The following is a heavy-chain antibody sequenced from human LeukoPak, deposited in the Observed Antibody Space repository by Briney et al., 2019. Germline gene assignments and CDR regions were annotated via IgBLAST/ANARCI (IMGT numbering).Heavy chain of an antibody. D-gene: IGHD5-18*01. J-gene: IGHJ6*03. CDR3: ARTPRGYYSYYYYYMDV. Sequence: GGSLRLSCAASGFTFSTSWMTWVRQAPGKGLEWVASIREDGSQKSAVDSVRGRFTISRDNAKNSVYLQMDSLRAEDAAVYYCARTPRGYYSYYYYYMDVWGKGTTVTVSS. CDR2: IREDGSQK. V-gene: IGHV3-7*03. CDR1: GFTFSTSW.